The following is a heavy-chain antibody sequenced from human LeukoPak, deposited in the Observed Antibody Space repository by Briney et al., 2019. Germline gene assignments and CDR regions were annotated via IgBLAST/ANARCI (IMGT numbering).Heavy chain of an antibody. CDR3: ARGGEMATVPHLYYFDY. CDR2: VYKDGKM. Sequence: GGSLRLSCAASGFTVSSTYMSWVRQSPGKGLEWVSVVYKDGKMFYIDSVKGRFAISRDTSKNTVYLQMNNLRAEDTAVYYCARGGEMATVPHLYYFDYWGQGTLVTVSS. J-gene: IGHJ4*02. V-gene: IGHV3-53*01. D-gene: IGHD5-24*01. CDR1: GFTVSSTY.